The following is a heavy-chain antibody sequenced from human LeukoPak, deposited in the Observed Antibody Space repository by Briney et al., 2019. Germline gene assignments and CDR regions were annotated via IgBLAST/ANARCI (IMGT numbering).Heavy chain of an antibody. D-gene: IGHD4-17*01. CDR1: GYSISSGYY. CDR2: IYNSGST. CDR3: VTEVRRPYFDS. V-gene: IGHV4-38-2*02. J-gene: IGHJ4*02. Sequence: PSETLSLTCTVSGYSISSGYYWGWIRQPPGKGLEWFGSIYNSGSTYYNPSLKSRVTISVDTSKNQFSLKLSSVTAADTAVYYCVTEVRRPYFDSWGQGTLVTVSS.